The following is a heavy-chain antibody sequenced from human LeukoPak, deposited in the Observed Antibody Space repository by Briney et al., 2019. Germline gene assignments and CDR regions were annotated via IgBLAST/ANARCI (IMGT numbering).Heavy chain of an antibody. D-gene: IGHD2-2*01. CDR3: ARDWDIVVVPAASPSGMDV. CDR2: IKQDGSEK. CDR1: GFTFSSYW. V-gene: IGHV3-7*01. Sequence: PGGSLRLSCAASGFTFSSYWMSWVRQAPGKGLEWVANIKQDGSEKYYVDSVKGRFTISRDNSKNTLYLQMNSLRAEDTAVYYCARDWDIVVVPAASPSGMDVWGQGTTVTVSS. J-gene: IGHJ6*02.